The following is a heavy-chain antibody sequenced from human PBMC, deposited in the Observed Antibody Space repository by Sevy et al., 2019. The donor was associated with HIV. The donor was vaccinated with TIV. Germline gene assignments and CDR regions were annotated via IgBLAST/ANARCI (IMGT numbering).Heavy chain of an antibody. CDR2: ISYSGST. CDR3: AREVAIHHYSWFDP. Sequence: SESLSLTCSVSGVSITSDNYYWSWIRQHPGKGLEWIGYISYSGSTYYNPSLKSRVTTSVDTSKNQISLKLSSVTAADTAVYYCAREVAIHHYSWFDPWGQGTLVTVSS. V-gene: IGHV4-31*03. CDR1: GVSITSDNYY. D-gene: IGHD3-3*01. J-gene: IGHJ5*02.